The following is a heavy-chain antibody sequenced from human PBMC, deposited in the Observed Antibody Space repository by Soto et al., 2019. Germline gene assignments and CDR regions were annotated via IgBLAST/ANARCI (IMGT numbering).Heavy chain of an antibody. CDR3: ARARERQYYYYYGMDV. Sequence: GGSLRLSCAASGFTVSSNYMSWVRQAPGKGLEWVSVIYSGGSTYHADSVKGRFTISRDNSKNTLYLQMNSLRVEDTAVYYCARARERQYYYYYGMDVCGQGTTVTVSS. D-gene: IGHD1-1*01. CDR1: GFTVSSNY. J-gene: IGHJ6*02. CDR2: IYSGGST. V-gene: IGHV3-53*01.